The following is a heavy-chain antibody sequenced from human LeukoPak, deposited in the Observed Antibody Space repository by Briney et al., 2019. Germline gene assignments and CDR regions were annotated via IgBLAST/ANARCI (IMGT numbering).Heavy chain of an antibody. V-gene: IGHV4-4*07. Sequence: TPSETLSLTCTVSGGSLSTYYWSWIRQPAGKGLEWIGRIYSSGATNYNPSLKSRVTMSVDTSKNQSSLKLSSVTAADTAVYYCARCSGNGYDYSWLDPWGQGTLVTVSS. J-gene: IGHJ5*02. D-gene: IGHD5-12*01. CDR2: IYSSGAT. CDR3: ARCSGNGYDYSWLDP. CDR1: GGSLSTYY.